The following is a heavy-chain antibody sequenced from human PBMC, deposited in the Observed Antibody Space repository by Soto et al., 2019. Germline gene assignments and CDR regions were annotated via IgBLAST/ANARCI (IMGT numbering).Heavy chain of an antibody. D-gene: IGHD4-17*01. J-gene: IGHJ4*02. Sequence: QVQLVQSGAEVKKPGYSVKVSCKASGGTFSSYTISWVRQAPGQGLEWMGRIIPILGIANYAQKFQGRVTITADKSTSTAYMELSSLRSEDTAVYYCARDLDYGGYPALDYWGQGTLVTVSS. V-gene: IGHV1-69*08. CDR3: ARDLDYGGYPALDY. CDR2: IIPILGIA. CDR1: GGTFSSYT.